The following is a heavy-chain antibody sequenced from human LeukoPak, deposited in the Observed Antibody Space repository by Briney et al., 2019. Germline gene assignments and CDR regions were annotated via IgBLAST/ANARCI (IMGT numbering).Heavy chain of an antibody. J-gene: IGHJ4*02. D-gene: IGHD3/OR15-3a*01. CDR3: ARGTDWLPQY. CDR1: GGSISSYY. Sequence: SETLSLVCTVAGGSISSYYWSWIRQPPGKGLEWIGYIYHSGSNDYNPSLRGRVTISLDMSKNHFSLTLSSVTAADTAVYYCARGTDWLPQYWGQGTLVTVSS. V-gene: IGHV4-4*09. CDR2: IYHSGSN.